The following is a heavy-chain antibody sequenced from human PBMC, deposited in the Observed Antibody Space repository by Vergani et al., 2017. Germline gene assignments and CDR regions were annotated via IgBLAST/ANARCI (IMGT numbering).Heavy chain of an antibody. Sequence: EVQLLESGGGLVQPGGSLRLSCAASGFTFSSYAMSWVRQAPGKGLEWVSAIRGSGGSTYYADSVKGRFTISRDNSKNTLYLQMNSLRAEDTAVYYCANREENYYDSPWGQGTLVTVSS. CDR1: GFTFSSYA. CDR2: IRGSGGST. CDR3: ANREENYYDSP. D-gene: IGHD3-22*01. J-gene: IGHJ5*02. V-gene: IGHV3-23*01.